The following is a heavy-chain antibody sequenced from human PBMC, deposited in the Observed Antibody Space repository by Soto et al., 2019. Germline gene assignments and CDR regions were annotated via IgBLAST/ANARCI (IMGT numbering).Heavy chain of an antibody. CDR3: AKTYYDFWSGHNWFDP. CDR1: GYTFTSYG. V-gene: IGHV1-18*01. CDR2: ISAYNGNT. D-gene: IGHD3-3*01. J-gene: IGHJ5*02. Sequence: ASVKVSCKASGYTFTSYGISWVRQAPGQGLEWMGWISAYNGNTNYAQKLQGRVTMTTDTSTSTAYMELRSLRSDDTAVYYCAKTYYDFWSGHNWFDPWGQGTLVTVSP.